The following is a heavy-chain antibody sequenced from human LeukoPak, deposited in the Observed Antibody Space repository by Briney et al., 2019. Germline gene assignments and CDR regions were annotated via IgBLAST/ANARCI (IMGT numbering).Heavy chain of an antibody. J-gene: IGHJ3*02. CDR3: ARAWCTNGVCQYYYDSSGYYSYAFDI. Sequence: ASVKVSCKASGYTFTSYYMHWVRQAPGQGLEWMGIINPSGGSTSYAQKFQDRVTMTRDTSTSTVYMELSSLRSEDTAVYYCARAWCTNGVCQYYYDSSGYYSYAFDIWGQGTMVTVSS. D-gene: IGHD3-22*01. CDR2: INPSGGST. CDR1: GYTFTSYY. V-gene: IGHV1-46*01.